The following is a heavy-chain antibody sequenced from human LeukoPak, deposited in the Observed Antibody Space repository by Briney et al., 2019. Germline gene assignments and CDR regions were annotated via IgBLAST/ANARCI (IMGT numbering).Heavy chain of an antibody. J-gene: IGHJ4*02. CDR3: AKDPDYYDSSGYYPSYY. CDR1: GFTFSSYA. V-gene: IGHV3-23*01. D-gene: IGHD3-22*01. CDR2: ISGSGGST. Sequence: PGGSLRLSCAASGFTFSSYAMSWVRQAPGKGQEWVSAISGSGGSTYYADSVKGRFTISRDNSKNTLYLQMNSLRAEDTAVYYCAKDPDYYDSSGYYPSYYWGQGTLVTVSS.